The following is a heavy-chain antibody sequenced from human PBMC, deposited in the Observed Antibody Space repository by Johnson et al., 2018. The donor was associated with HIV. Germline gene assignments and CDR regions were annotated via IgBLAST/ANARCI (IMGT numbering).Heavy chain of an antibody. V-gene: IGHV3-66*01. CDR2: LFSGDTT. J-gene: IGHJ3*02. D-gene: IGHD5-24*01. Sequence: VQLVESGGGLVRPGGSLRLSCVASGFAVSGYYMSWVRQAPGKGLEWVSVLFSGDTTYYADSVNGRFTISRDNSKNTPYLQMNSLRAEDTDVYYCARACRDGYTCDVFDIWGQGTLVTVSS. CDR3: ARACRDGYTCDVFDI. CDR1: GFAVSGYY.